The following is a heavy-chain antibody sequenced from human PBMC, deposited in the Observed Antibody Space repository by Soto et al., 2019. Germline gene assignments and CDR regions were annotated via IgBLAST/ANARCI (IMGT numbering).Heavy chain of an antibody. CDR2: IYYSGST. D-gene: IGHD2-15*01. Sequence: QVQLQESGPGLVKPSQTLSLTCTVSGGSISSGDYYWSWIRQPPGKGLEWIGYIYYSGSTYYNPSLLSRVTISVDTSKYQFSLKLSSVTGADTVVYYCARVEGYCSGGSCYYGMDVWGQGTTVTVSS. CDR1: GGSISSGDYY. V-gene: IGHV4-30-4*01. CDR3: ARVEGYCSGGSCYYGMDV. J-gene: IGHJ6*01.